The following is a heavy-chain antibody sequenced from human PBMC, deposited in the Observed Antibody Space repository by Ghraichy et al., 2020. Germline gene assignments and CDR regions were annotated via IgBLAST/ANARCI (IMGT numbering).Heavy chain of an antibody. V-gene: IGHV3-66*01. J-gene: IGHJ4*02. CDR1: GFSVRRTD. CDR3: ARGLAAADN. D-gene: IGHD6-13*01. Sequence: GGSLRLSGEASGFSVRRTDMSGVRKAPGKGLEWVSVIYSGATTYYADSVKGRFTISRDNSKNTLYLQMNSLRVEDTAVYYCARGLAAADNWGQGTLVTVSS. CDR2: IYSGATT.